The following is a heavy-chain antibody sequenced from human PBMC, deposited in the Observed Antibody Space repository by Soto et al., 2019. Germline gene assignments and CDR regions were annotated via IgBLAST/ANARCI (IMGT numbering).Heavy chain of an antibody. CDR1: GFTFSSYA. CDR2: ISGKGGST. D-gene: IGHD6-19*01. Sequence: GGSLRLSCAASGFTFSSYALSWVRQGPGKGLEWVSAISGKGGSTYYADSVKGRFTISRDNSKNTLYLQMNSLRAEDTAVFYCAKPGGSGWYIDYWGQGTLVTVSS. V-gene: IGHV3-23*01. CDR3: AKPGGSGWYIDY. J-gene: IGHJ4*02.